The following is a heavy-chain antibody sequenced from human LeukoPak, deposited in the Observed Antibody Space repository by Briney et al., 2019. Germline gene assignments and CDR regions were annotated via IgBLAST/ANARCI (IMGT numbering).Heavy chain of an antibody. D-gene: IGHD3-22*01. J-gene: IGHJ4*02. CDR3: ARETYYYDSSGYSSYSFDY. V-gene: IGHV3-48*03. CDR2: ISFSGSTI. Sequence: GGSLRLSCAASGFTFSSYEMDWVRQAPGQGLDWVSYISFSGSTIYYAGSVKGRFTISRDNAKNSLYLQMNSLRAEDTAVYYCARETYYYDSSGYSSYSFDYWGQGTLVTVSS. CDR1: GFTFSSYE.